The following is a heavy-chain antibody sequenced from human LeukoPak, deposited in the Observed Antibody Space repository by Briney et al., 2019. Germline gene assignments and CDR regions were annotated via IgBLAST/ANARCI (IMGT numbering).Heavy chain of an antibody. D-gene: IGHD3-22*01. V-gene: IGHV1-69*13. CDR2: IIPIFGTA. CDR1: GGTFSSYA. Sequence: ASAKVSCKASGGTFSSYAISWVRQAPGQGLEWMGGIIPIFGTANYAQKFQGRVTITADESTSTAYMELSSLRSEDTAVYYCASGYYYDSSGYYYFDYWGQGTLVTVSS. CDR3: ASGYYYDSSGYYYFDY. J-gene: IGHJ4*02.